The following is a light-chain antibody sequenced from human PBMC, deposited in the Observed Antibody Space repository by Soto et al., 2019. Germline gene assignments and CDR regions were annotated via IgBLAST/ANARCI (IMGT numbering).Light chain of an antibody. V-gene: IGLV4-69*01. CDR1: SGHGNYV. CDR2: VKSDGSH. Sequence: QPVLTQSPSASASLGASLKLTCTLSSGHGNYVIAWHQQRPQKGPRYLMKVKSDGSHNKGDGIPDRFSGSSSGAERYLAISSLQSEDEADYYCQTWDTGIVVFGGGTQLTVL. J-gene: IGLJ2*01. CDR3: QTWDTGIVV.